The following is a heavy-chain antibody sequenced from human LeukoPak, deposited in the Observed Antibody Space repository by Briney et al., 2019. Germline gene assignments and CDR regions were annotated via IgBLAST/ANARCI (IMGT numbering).Heavy chain of an antibody. D-gene: IGHD6-19*01. Sequence: SETLSLTCTVSGGSISSSSYYWGWIRQPPGKGLEWIGSIYYSGSTYYNPSLKSRVTISVDTSKNQFSLKLNSITAADTAVYYCARHAAQGQWLLYFDYWGQGTLVIVSS. CDR1: GGSISSSSYY. V-gene: IGHV4-39*01. CDR3: ARHAAQGQWLLYFDY. CDR2: IYYSGST. J-gene: IGHJ4*02.